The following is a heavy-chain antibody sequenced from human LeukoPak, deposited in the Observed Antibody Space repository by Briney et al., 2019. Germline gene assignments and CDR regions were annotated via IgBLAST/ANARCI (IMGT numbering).Heavy chain of an antibody. CDR3: ARVSSAARPPFTFYYMDV. D-gene: IGHD6-6*01. Sequence: SETLSLTCTDPGSSIRNYYWSWIRQPAGKGLEWIGRISTSGRTNYNPSLKSRVTMSVDTSKNQYSLRLSSVTAADTAVYYCARVSSAARPPFTFYYMDVWGKGTTVTVSS. CDR2: ISTSGRT. CDR1: GSSIRNYY. V-gene: IGHV4-4*07. J-gene: IGHJ6*03.